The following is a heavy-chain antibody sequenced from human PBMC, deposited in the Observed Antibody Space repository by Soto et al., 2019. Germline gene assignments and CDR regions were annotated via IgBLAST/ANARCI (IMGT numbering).Heavy chain of an antibody. Sequence: GASVKVSCKASGGTFSSYAISWVRQAPGQGLEWMGGIIPIFGTANYAQKFQGRVTITADESTSTAYMELSSLRSEDTAVYYCARGAGSIPYYYGMDVWGQGTTVTVSS. D-gene: IGHD2-15*01. CDR1: GGTFSSYA. V-gene: IGHV1-69*13. CDR3: ARGAGSIPYYYGMDV. J-gene: IGHJ6*02. CDR2: IIPIFGTA.